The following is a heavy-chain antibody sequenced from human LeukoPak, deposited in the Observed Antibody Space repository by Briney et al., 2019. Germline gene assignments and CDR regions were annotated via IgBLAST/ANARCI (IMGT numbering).Heavy chain of an antibody. CDR3: AREAEYHFDY. V-gene: IGHV4-59*01. D-gene: IGHD2-2*01. Sequence: SETLSLTCTVSGGSISSYYWSWIRQPPGKGLEWIGYIYYSGSTNHNPSLKSRVTISVDTSKNQFSLKLSSVTAADTAVYYCAREAEYHFDYWGQGTLVTVSS. J-gene: IGHJ4*02. CDR2: IYYSGST. CDR1: GGSISSYY.